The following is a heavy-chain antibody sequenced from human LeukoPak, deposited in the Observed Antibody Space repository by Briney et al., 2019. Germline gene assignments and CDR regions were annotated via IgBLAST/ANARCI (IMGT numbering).Heavy chain of an antibody. V-gene: IGHV3-21*01. J-gene: IGHJ2*01. CDR1: GISFSNYS. D-gene: IGHD2-15*01. CDR3: ARAVYCSGGGCFWYFDL. CDR2: ISSSSRFI. Sequence: PGGSLRLSCAASGISFSNYSMNWVRQAPGKGLEWVSFISSSSRFIYYGDSVKGRFTISRENAKKSLYLQMNSLRAEDRAVYYCARAVYCSGGGCFWYFDLWGRGTLVTVSS.